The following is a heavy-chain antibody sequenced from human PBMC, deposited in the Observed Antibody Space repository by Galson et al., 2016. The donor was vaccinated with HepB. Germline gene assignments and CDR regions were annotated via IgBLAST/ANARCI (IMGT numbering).Heavy chain of an antibody. CDR3: ARVVGFLNGYSYLFHGLDV. J-gene: IGHJ6*02. Sequence: SLRLSCAASGFTVYGNYMSWVRQAPGKGLEWVSMIYSRGDTYYADSVKGRFTISRDFSKNTVSLQIDSLTAEYTALYYRARVVGFLNGYSYLFHGLDVWGQWTTVTVSS. CDR2: IYSRGDT. D-gene: IGHD3-9*01. CDR1: GFTVYGNY. V-gene: IGHV3-53*01.